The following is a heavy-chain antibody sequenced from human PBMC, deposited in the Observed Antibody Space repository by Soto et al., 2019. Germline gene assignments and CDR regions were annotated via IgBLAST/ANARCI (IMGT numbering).Heavy chain of an antibody. J-gene: IGHJ5*02. V-gene: IGHV4-39*01. CDR1: GDSSSKSRFY. Sequence: SETRSLTCSVAGDSSSKSRFYWAWIRQPPGEGLEWIGSIYHTGNAYYNPSLKSRVTISVDTSKNQFSLKLTSVTAADAALYYCARDFFDSSDYTTNWFDPWGQGTLVTVSS. CDR2: IYHTGNA. D-gene: IGHD3-22*01. CDR3: ARDFFDSSDYTTNWFDP.